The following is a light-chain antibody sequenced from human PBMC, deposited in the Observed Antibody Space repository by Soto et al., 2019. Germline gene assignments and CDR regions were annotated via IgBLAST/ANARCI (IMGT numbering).Light chain of an antibody. CDR2: RNN. CDR3: AAWDDRLVV. J-gene: IGLJ2*01. V-gene: IGLV1-47*01. Sequence: QSVLTQPPSASGTPGQTVTISCSGSSSNIGSAYIYWYQHLPGTAPKLLIYRNNQRPSGVPDRFSASKSGTSASLAISGLRSEDDADYYCAAWDDRLVVFGGGTK. CDR1: SSNIGSAY.